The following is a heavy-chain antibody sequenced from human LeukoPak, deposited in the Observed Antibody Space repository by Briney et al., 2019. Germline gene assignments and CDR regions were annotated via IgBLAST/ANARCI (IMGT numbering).Heavy chain of an antibody. Sequence: GGSLRLSCAASGFTFSSYSMNWVRQAPGKGLEWVSSISSSSSYIYYADSVKGRFTISRDNAKNSLYLQMNSLRAEDTAVYYCARDRIAAAGALPNWFDPWGQGTLVTVSS. V-gene: IGHV3-21*01. CDR1: GFTFSSYS. J-gene: IGHJ5*02. CDR3: ARDRIAAAGALPNWFDP. D-gene: IGHD6-13*01. CDR2: ISSSSSYI.